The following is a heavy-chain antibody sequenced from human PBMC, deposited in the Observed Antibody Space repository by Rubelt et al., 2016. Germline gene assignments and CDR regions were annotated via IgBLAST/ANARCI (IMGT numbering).Heavy chain of an antibody. D-gene: IGHD6-13*01. CDR2: ISGSGGST. V-gene: IGHV3-23*01. CDR1: GFTFSRYA. CDR3: EKTRVGSWFSLDY. J-gene: IGHJ4*02. Sequence: SRGGLVQPGGSLRVSCAASGFTFSRYAMNWVRQAPGKGLEWVAAISGSGGSTFYADSVKGRFTISRDNSKNTLHLQMNSLRAEDTAEYYCEKTRVGSWFSLDYWGQGTLVTSST.